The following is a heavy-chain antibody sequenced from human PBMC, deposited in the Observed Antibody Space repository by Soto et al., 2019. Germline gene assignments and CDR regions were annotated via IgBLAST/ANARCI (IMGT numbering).Heavy chain of an antibody. CDR3: ERNEAGWYFCS. V-gene: IGHV4-39*01. D-gene: IGHD6-25*01. Sequence: PSETLSLTCTVSRGSISSGTNYWAWIRQPPGKGLEWIANIYYSGSTFYNPSLKSRVTISLDTSKNPFSLKLRSVTAADTAVYYCERNEAGWYFCSWGRGTLVAVSS. J-gene: IGHJ4*02. CDR2: IYYSGST. CDR1: RGSISSGTNY.